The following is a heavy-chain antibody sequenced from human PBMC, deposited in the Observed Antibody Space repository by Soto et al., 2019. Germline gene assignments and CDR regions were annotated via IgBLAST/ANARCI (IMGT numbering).Heavy chain of an antibody. V-gene: IGHV1-18*01. CDR3: ARWHYDFSYHLRNYYYYMDV. J-gene: IGHJ6*03. D-gene: IGHD3-3*01. CDR2: ISAYNGNT. Sequence: EASVKVSCKASGYTFTSYGISWVRQAPGQGLEWMGWISAYNGNTNYAQKLQGRVTMTTDTSTSTAYMELRSLRSDDTAVYYCARWHYDFSYHLRNYYYYMDVWGKGTTVTVSS. CDR1: GYTFTSYG.